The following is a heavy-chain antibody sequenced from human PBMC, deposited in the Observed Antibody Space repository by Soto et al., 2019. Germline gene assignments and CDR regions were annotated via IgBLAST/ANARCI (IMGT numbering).Heavy chain of an antibody. CDR1: GGSISSGGYS. J-gene: IGHJ4*02. D-gene: IGHD3-22*01. Sequence: SETLSLTCAVSGGSISSGGYSWSWIRQPPGKGLEWIGYIYHSGSTYYNPSLKSRVPISADRSKNQFSLKLSSVTASDTALYYCVRVGDYYDSSGYPASYWGQGTLVTVS. CDR3: VRVGDYYDSSGYPASY. CDR2: IYHSGST. V-gene: IGHV4-30-2*01.